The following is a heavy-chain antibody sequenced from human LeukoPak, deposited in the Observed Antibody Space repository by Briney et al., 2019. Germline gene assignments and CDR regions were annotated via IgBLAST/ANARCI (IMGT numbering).Heavy chain of an antibody. D-gene: IGHD3-3*01. J-gene: IGHJ4*02. V-gene: IGHV3-30*04. Sequence: GGSLRLSCAASRVTFSSYAMHWVRQAPGKGLERVAVIRYDGSTKYYADSVKGRFTISRDNSKNTQYLQMNSLRAEDTAVYYCAKDGPSEWLVDFWGQGTLVAVSS. CDR3: AKDGPSEWLVDF. CDR1: RVTFSSYA. CDR2: IRYDGSTK.